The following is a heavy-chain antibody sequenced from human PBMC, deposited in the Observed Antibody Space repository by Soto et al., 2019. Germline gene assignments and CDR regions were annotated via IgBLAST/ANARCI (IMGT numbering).Heavy chain of an antibody. J-gene: IGHJ4*02. CDR3: ARSIAAAGNPHPDY. CDR2: INSDGSST. D-gene: IGHD6-13*01. V-gene: IGHV3-74*01. CDR1: GFTFSSYW. Sequence: EVQLVESGGGLVQPGGSLRLSCAASGFTFSSYWMHWVRQAPGKGLVWVSRINSDGSSTSYADSVKGRFTISRDNAKNTLYLPMNSLRAADTTVYYCARSIAAAGNPHPDYWGQGSLVT.